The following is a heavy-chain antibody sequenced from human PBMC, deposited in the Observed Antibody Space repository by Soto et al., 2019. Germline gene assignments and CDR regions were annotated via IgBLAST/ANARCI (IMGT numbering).Heavy chain of an antibody. Sequence: SGPTLVNPTQTLTLTCTFSGFSLSTSGMCVSWIRQPPGKALEWLALIDWDDDKYYSTSLKTRLTISKDTSKNQVVLTMTNMDPVDTATYYCARPPYYYDSSGYYHVSDYWGQGTLVTVSS. CDR2: IDWDDDK. D-gene: IGHD3-22*01. CDR1: GFSLSTSGMC. CDR3: ARPPYYYDSSGYYHVSDY. J-gene: IGHJ4*02. V-gene: IGHV2-70*01.